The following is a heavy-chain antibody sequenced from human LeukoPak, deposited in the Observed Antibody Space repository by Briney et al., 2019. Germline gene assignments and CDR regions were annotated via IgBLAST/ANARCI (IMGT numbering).Heavy chain of an antibody. CDR1: GFTFSTIG. J-gene: IGHJ4*02. D-gene: IGHD5-12*01. Sequence: AGGSLRLSCVASGFTFSTIGMAWVRQAPGKGLEWVSGVSESGVSTYYADSVKGRFTISRDNSRNTLYLQMNSLRAEDTAVYYCAKDRTAVDPYWGQGTLVTVSS. V-gene: IGHV3-23*01. CDR3: AKDRTAVDPY. CDR2: VSESGVST.